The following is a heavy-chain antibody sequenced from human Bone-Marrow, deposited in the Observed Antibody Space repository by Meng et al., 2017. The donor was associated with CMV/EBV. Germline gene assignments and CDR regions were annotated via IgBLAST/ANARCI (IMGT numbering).Heavy chain of an antibody. J-gene: IGHJ4*02. D-gene: IGHD6-6*01. CDR1: GFTFDDYA. CDR2: ISWDGGST. V-gene: IGHV3-43D*03. CDR3: AKDYSGYSTSPYFDS. Sequence: GGSLRLSCAASGFTFDDYAMHWVRQAPGKGLEWVSLISWDGGSTYYADSVKGRFTISRDNSKNSLYLQMNSLRAEDTAFYYCAKDYSGYSTSPYFDSWGQGTLVTVYS.